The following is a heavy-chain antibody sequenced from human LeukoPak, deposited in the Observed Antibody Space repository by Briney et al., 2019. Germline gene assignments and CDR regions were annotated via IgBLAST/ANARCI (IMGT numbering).Heavy chain of an antibody. Sequence: PGGSLRLSCAASGFNFDNYAMHWVRQAPGKGLEWVSGISWNGGDTDYADSVKGRFTISRDNSKNTLYLQMNSLRAEDTAVYYCARDRQVLRFLEWLFDYWGQGTLVTVSS. V-gene: IGHV3-9*01. CDR2: ISWNGGDT. J-gene: IGHJ4*02. CDR1: GFNFDNYA. CDR3: ARDRQVLRFLEWLFDY. D-gene: IGHD3-3*01.